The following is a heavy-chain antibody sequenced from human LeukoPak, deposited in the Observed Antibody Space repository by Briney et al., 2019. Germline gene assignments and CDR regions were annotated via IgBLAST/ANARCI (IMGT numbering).Heavy chain of an antibody. V-gene: IGHV3-21*01. CDR2: ISSSSSYI. D-gene: IGHD6-19*01. Sequence: GGSLRLSCAASGFTFSSYSMNWVRQAPGKGLEWVSSISSSSSYIYYADSVKGRFTISRDNAKNSLCLQMNSLRAEDTAVYYCARGLDSSGSDYWGQGTLVTVSS. CDR3: ARGLDSSGSDY. J-gene: IGHJ4*02. CDR1: GFTFSSYS.